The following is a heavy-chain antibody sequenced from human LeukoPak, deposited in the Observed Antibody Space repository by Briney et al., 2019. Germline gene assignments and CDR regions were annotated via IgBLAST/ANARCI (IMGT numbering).Heavy chain of an antibody. CDR3: AKSEDLYDSSGYYPAGGEY. J-gene: IGHJ4*02. V-gene: IGHV3-30*18. D-gene: IGHD3-22*01. CDR1: GFTFSSYG. Sequence: PGGSLRLSCAASGFTFSSYGMHWVRQAPGKGLEWVAVISYDGSNKYYADSVKGRFTISRDNSENTLYLQMNSLRAEDTAVYYCAKSEDLYDSSGYYPAGGEYWGQGTLVTVSS. CDR2: ISYDGSNK.